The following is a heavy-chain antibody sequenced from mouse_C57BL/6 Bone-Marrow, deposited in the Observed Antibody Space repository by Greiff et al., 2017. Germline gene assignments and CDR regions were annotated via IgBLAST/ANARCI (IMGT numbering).Heavy chain of an antibody. CDR2: LWRGGST. Sequence: QVQLQQSGPGLVQPSQSLSITCTVSGFSLPSYGVHWVRQSPGKGLEWLGVLWRGGSTDYNAAFMSRLSITKDNPNSQVFFKMNSLQAADTAIYYCANPVGALYYARDYWGQGTSVTVSS. D-gene: IGHD1-1*01. CDR3: ANPVGALYYARDY. V-gene: IGHV2-5*01. CDR1: GFSLPSYG. J-gene: IGHJ4*01.